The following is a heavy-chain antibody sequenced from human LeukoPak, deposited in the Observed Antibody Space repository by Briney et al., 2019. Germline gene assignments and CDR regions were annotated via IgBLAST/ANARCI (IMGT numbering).Heavy chain of an antibody. Sequence: GGSLRLSCAASGFTFSSYWMNWVRQAPGKGLVWVSRINSDGSSTSYADSVKGRFTISRDTAKNTLYLQMNSLRAEDTAVYYCARSDYVWGSYRYWGQGTLVTVSS. V-gene: IGHV3-74*01. J-gene: IGHJ4*02. CDR2: INSDGSST. CDR1: GFTFSSYW. D-gene: IGHD3-16*02. CDR3: ARSDYVWGSYRY.